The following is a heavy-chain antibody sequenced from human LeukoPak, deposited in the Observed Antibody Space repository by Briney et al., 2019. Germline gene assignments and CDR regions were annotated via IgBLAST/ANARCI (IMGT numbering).Heavy chain of an antibody. D-gene: IGHD3-16*01. CDR1: NYSISSGFS. V-gene: IGHV4-38-2*02. CDR3: ARVGAGAGFDAFDI. CDR2: LYHSGTT. J-gene: IGHJ3*02. Sequence: SETLSLTCTVSNYSISSGFSWGWIRQSPGKGLEWVVSLYHSGTTYYNPSLKSRVTLLVDMSKNQFSLKLTSVTAADTAVYYCARVGAGAGFDAFDIWGQGTMVTVSS.